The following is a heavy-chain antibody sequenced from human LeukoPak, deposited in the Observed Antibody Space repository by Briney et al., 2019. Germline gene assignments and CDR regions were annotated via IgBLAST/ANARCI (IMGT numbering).Heavy chain of an antibody. CDR3: ARWSNAFDI. Sequence: SETLSLTCTVSGGSISSYYWSRIRQPPGKGLEWIGYIYYSGSTNYNPSLKSRVTISVDTSKNQFSLKLSSVTAADTAVYYCARWSNAFDIWGQGTMVTVSS. J-gene: IGHJ3*02. CDR1: GGSISSYY. D-gene: IGHD3-3*01. V-gene: IGHV4-59*01. CDR2: IYYSGST.